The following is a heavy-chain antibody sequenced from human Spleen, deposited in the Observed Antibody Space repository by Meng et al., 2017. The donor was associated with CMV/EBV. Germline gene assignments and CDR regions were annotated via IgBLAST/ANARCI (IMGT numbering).Heavy chain of an antibody. Sequence: GESLKISCAASGFTFSSYRMNWIRQAPGKGLEWVAVISYDGSNKYYADSVKGRFTISRDNSKNTLYLQMNSLRAEDTAVYYCARAQWGGYDSPYYYYGMDVWGQGTTVTVSS. J-gene: IGHJ6*02. CDR2: ISYDGSNK. CDR3: ARAQWGGYDSPYYYYGMDV. CDR1: GFTFSSYR. V-gene: IGHV3-30-3*01. D-gene: IGHD5-12*01.